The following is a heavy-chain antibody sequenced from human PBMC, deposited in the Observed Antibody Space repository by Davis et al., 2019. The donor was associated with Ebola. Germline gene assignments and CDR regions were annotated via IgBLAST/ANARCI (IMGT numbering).Heavy chain of an antibody. CDR2: IKPDGTVK. J-gene: IGHJ6*02. CDR1: GFIFRDYW. CDR3: ARVRGLDV. V-gene: IGHV3-7*04. Sequence: GSLRLSCAASGFIFRDYWMTWVRQAPGKGLEWVANIKPDGTVKYYVDSVKGRFTISRYNAKNSLNLQMNSLRVEDTAVYYCARVRGLDVWGQGTTVTVSS.